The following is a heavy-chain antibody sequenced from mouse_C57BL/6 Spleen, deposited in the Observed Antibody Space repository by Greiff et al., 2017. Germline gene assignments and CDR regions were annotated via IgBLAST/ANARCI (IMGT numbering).Heavy chain of an antibody. J-gene: IGHJ4*01. D-gene: IGHD3-2*02. V-gene: IGHV5-4*01. CDR3: ARDGSGYLYAMDY. CDR1: GFTFSSYA. Sequence: EVQLVESGGGLVKPGGSLKLSCAASGFTFSSYAMSWVRQTPEKRLEWVATISDGGSYTYYPDNVKGRFTISRDNAKNNLYLQMSHLKSEDTAMYYCARDGSGYLYAMDYWGQGTSVTVSS. CDR2: ISDGGSYT.